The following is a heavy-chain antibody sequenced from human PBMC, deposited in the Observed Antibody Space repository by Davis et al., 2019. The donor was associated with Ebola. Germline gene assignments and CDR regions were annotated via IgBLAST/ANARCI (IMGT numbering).Heavy chain of an antibody. D-gene: IGHD5-12*01. J-gene: IGHJ4*02. CDR2: ISYDGSNK. CDR3: ARLGGGYVDGY. Sequence: GGSLRLSCAASGFTFSSYGMHWVRQAPGKGLEWVAVISYDGSNKYYADSVKGRFTISRDNSKNTLYLQMNSLRAEDTAVYYCARLGGGYVDGYWGQGTLVTVSS. CDR1: GFTFSSYG. V-gene: IGHV3-30*03.